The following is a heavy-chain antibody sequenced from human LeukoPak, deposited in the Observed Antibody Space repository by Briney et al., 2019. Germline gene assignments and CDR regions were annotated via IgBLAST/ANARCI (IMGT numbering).Heavy chain of an antibody. CDR2: IYYSGST. J-gene: IGHJ5*02. V-gene: IGHV4-39*07. CDR3: ARDVLSENWFDP. Sequence: SETLSLTCTVSGGSISSSSYYWGWIRQPPGKGLEWIGSIYYSGSTYYNPSLKSRVTISVDTSKNQFSLKLSSVTAADMAVYYCARDVLSENWFDPWGQGTLVTVSS. CDR1: GGSISSSSYY. D-gene: IGHD2-15*01.